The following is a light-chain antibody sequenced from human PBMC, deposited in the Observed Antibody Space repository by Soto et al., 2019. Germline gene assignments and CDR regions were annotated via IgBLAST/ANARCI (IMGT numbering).Light chain of an antibody. CDR2: KAS. V-gene: IGKV1-5*03. J-gene: IGKJ1*01. CDR1: QSISAW. CDR3: QQYNSYWT. Sequence: DIQMTQSPSTLSASVGDRVTIICRASQSISAWLAWYQQKPGKAPKLLIYKASSLESGDPSRFSGSGSGTEFTLTISSLQPDDFATYYCQQYNSYWTFGQGTKVEIK.